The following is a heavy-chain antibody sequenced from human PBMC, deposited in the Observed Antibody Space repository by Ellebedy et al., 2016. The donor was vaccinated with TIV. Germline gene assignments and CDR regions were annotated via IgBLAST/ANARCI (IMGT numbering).Heavy chain of an antibody. Sequence: SETLSLXXTVSGGSVSRYFWSWIRQPAGKGLECIGRIFPSGSFNYNPSLMSRVTMSVVTSKNQISLRLNFVTTADTAGYYCARVHCSITTCDYYYMDVWGKGTTVTVSS. CDR1: GGSVSRYF. D-gene: IGHD1-1*01. J-gene: IGHJ6*03. CDR2: IFPSGSF. V-gene: IGHV4-4*07. CDR3: ARVHCSITTCDYYYMDV.